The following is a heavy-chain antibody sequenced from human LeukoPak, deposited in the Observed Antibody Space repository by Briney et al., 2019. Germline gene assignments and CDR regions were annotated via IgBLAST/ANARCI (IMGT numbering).Heavy chain of an antibody. J-gene: IGHJ4*02. CDR1: GFTFSSYW. CDR3: ARDYTRFDY. D-gene: IGHD3-16*01. V-gene: IGHV3-21*01. Sequence: GGSLRLSCAASGFTFSSYWMHWVRQAPGKGLEWVSSITTSSSYIYYADSVKGRFTIYRDNAKNSLYLQMNSLRAEDTAVYYCARDYTRFDYWGQGTLVTVSS. CDR2: ITTSSSYI.